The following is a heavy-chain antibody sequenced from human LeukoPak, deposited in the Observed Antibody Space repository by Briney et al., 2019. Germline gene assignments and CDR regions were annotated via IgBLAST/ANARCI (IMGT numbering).Heavy chain of an antibody. CDR1: GFTFSSYA. CDR3: AKDYVAVAGRFDY. CDR2: ISGSGGST. Sequence: GGSLRLSCAASGFTFSSYAMSWVRQAPGKGLEWVSAISGSGGSTYYADSVKGRFTISRDNSKNTLYLQMNSLRAEDTAVYHSAKDYVAVAGRFDYWGQGTLVTVSS. V-gene: IGHV3-23*01. J-gene: IGHJ4*02. D-gene: IGHD6-19*01.